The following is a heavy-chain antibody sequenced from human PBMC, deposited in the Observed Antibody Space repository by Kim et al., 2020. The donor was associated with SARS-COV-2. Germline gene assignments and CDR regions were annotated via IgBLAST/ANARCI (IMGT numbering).Heavy chain of an antibody. J-gene: IGHJ4*02. CDR2: ISSNRGSI. D-gene: IGHD6-19*01. CDR3: ETPAATDGWYFAD. Sequence: GGSLRLSCAASGFRFSNYEMNWVRQTPGKGLEWISYISSNRGSIYYADSVRGRFTISRDNAKNSLYLQMKSLRVECKAVYYCETPAATDGWYFADWGPGNLVSLSS. V-gene: IGHV3-48*03. CDR1: GFRFSNYE.